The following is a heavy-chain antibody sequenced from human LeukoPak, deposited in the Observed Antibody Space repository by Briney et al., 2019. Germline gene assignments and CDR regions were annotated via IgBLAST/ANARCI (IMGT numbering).Heavy chain of an antibody. J-gene: IGHJ4*02. CDR1: GGSISSNSYY. CDR3: ARVPRYYFDY. CDR2: IYYSGST. Sequence: SETLSLTCTVSGGSISSNSYYWGWIRQSPGKGLEWIGSIYYSGSTNCNPSLKSRVTISVDKSKNQFSLKLSSVTAADTAVYYCARVPRYYFDYWGQGTLVTVSS. V-gene: IGHV4-39*07.